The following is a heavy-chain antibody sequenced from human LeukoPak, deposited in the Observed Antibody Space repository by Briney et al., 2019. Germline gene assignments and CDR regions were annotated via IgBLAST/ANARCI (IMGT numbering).Heavy chain of an antibody. Sequence: QPGGSLSLSCAASGFSFSDYLMDWVRQTPGKGLEWVSAISGSGGSTYYADSVKGRFTISRDNSKNTLYLQMNSLRAEDTAVYYCAKSGPRTGWFDPWGQGTLVTVSS. CDR3: AKSGPRTGWFDP. J-gene: IGHJ5*02. D-gene: IGHD1-14*01. V-gene: IGHV3-23*01. CDR2: ISGSGGST. CDR1: GFSFSDYL.